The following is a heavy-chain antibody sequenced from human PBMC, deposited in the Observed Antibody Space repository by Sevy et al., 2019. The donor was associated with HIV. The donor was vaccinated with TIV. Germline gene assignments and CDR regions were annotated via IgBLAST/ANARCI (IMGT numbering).Heavy chain of an antibody. V-gene: IGHV3-23*01. CDR1: GFTFVTYA. J-gene: IGHJ3*02. CDR3: AKDVYDSSGYYPMGAFDI. CDR2: VRGGVVP. D-gene: IGHD3-22*01. Sequence: GGSLRLSCAASGFTFVTYAMNWVRQAPGKGLEWVPGVRGGVVPHLYADSVKGRFSIPRDNSKKTLYLQINSLRAEDTAVYYCAKDVYDSSGYYPMGAFDIWGQGTMVTVSS.